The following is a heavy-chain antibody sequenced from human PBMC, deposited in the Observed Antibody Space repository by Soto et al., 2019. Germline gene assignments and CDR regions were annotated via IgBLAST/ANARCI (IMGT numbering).Heavy chain of an antibody. CDR1: GGTFSSYA. CDR2: IIPIFGTA. Sequence: SVKVSCKASGGTFSSYAISWVRQAPGQGLEWMGGIIPIFGTANYAQKFQGRVTITADESTSTAYMELSSLRSEDTDVYYCARDGCSGGSCYSRYWGQGTLVTVSS. D-gene: IGHD2-15*01. V-gene: IGHV1-69*13. J-gene: IGHJ4*02. CDR3: ARDGCSGGSCYSRY.